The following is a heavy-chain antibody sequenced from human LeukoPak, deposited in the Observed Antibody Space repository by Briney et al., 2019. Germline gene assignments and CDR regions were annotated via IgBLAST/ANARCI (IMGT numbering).Heavy chain of an antibody. CDR3: ARRYFVSGSHYTDY. J-gene: IGHJ4*02. Sequence: ASVKVPCKAAGYTFTGYYMHWVRQAPGQGLEWMGWINPNSGGTNYAQKFQGRVTMTRDTSITTAYMELSRLRSDDTAVYYCARRYFVSGSHYTDYWGQGTLVTVSS. V-gene: IGHV1-2*02. CDR1: GYTFTGYY. CDR2: INPNSGGT. D-gene: IGHD3-10*01.